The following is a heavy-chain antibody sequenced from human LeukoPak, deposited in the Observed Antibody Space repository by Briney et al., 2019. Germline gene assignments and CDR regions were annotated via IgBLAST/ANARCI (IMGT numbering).Heavy chain of an antibody. CDR1: GFTFSSYS. D-gene: IGHD3-22*01. J-gene: IGHJ3*02. V-gene: IGHV3-21*01. Sequence: GGSLRLSCAASGFTFSSYSMNWVRQAPGKGLEWVSSISSSSSYIYYADSVKGRFTISRDNAKNSLYLQMNSLRAEDTAVYYCARDRNHYYESEADAFDIWGQGTMVTVSS. CDR2: ISSSSSYI. CDR3: ARDRNHYYESEADAFDI.